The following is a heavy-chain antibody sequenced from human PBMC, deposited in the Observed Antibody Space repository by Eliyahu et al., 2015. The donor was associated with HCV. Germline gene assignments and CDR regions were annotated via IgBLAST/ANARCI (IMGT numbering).Heavy chain of an antibody. J-gene: IGHJ3*02. Sequence: QITLKESGPTLVKPTQTLTLTCTFSGFSLTTSAVGVGWIRQPPGKALEWLALIYGTDDNRYSPSLRSRLTITKDTSKNQVVLTMTNMDPVDTATYYCAHRRTGGDHPSGGFDIWGQGTMVTVSS. CDR2: IYGTDDN. CDR1: GFSLTTSAVG. V-gene: IGHV2-5*01. CDR3: AHRRTGGDHPSGGFDI. D-gene: IGHD1-14*01.